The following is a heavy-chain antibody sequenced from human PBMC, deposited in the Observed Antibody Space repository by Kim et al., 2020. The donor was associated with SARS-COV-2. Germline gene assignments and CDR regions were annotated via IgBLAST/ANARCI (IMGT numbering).Heavy chain of an antibody. CDR2: TYYTGST. D-gene: IGHD6-6*01. J-gene: IGHJ4*02. CDR1: GGSISRSICY. V-gene: IGHV4-39*01. Sequence: SETLSLTCTVSGGSISRSICYWGWIRQPPGKGLEWIGSTYYTGSTYYNPSLKSRVTISVDTSKNQFSLRLNSVTAADTAVYYCARRDYSSSFDFWGQGTLVTVSS. CDR3: ARRDYSSSFDF.